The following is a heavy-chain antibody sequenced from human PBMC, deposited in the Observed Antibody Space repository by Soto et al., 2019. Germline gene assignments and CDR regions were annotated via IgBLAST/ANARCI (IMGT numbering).Heavy chain of an antibody. CDR2: INPESTTI. CDR1: GFTLRTYW. J-gene: IGHJ3*02. Sequence: PGGSLRLSCTASGFTLRTYWMHWVRQAPGKGLVWVSRINPESTTITYVDSVKGRFAISRDTSQNTVYLQMNSLTAGDTALYYCAKATATGGGAFDICGQGTMVTVSS. CDR3: AKATATGGGAFDI. D-gene: IGHD2-8*02. V-gene: IGHV3-74*01.